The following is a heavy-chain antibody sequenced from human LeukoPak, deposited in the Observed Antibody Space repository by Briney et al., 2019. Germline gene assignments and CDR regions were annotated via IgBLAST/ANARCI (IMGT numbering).Heavy chain of an antibody. V-gene: IGHV3-23*01. CDR1: GFTFTNYG. D-gene: IGHD1-1*01. CDR2: ISGSGSNT. CDR3: AKLDGTGPTPTDY. Sequence: GGSLRLSCAASGFTFTNYGMTWVRQAPGKGLEWVSVISGSGSNTDYADSVKGRFTISRDNSKNTLSLQMNSLRAEDTAIYYCAKLDGTGPTPTDYWGQGTLVTVSS. J-gene: IGHJ4*02.